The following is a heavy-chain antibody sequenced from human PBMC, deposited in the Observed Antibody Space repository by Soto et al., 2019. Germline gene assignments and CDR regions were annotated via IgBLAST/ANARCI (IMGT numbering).Heavy chain of an antibody. CDR2: INHSGSA. J-gene: IGHJ4*02. CDR3: ASELTYYSDSSGSRSLSY. V-gene: IGHV4-34*01. D-gene: IGHD3-22*01. Sequence: SATLCLTCAVYGGSFSGYYWSLIRQPPGKGLEWIVEINHSGSANYNPSLKSRVTISGDTSKNQVSLKLSSVTAADTAVDYWASELTYYSDSSGSRSLSYGRQGTLVRVSS. CDR1: GGSFSGYY.